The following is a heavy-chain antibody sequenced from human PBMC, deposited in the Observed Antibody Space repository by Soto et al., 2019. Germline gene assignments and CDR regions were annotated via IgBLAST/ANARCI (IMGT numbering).Heavy chain of an antibody. Sequence: GASVKVSCKASGGTFSSYAISWVRQAPGQGLEWMGGIIPIFGTANYAQKFQGRVTITADESTSTAYMELSSLRSEDTAVYYCARSYSGYEIFDYWGQGTLVTVSS. CDR1: GGTFSSYA. CDR3: ARSYSGYEIFDY. V-gene: IGHV1-69*13. D-gene: IGHD5-12*01. J-gene: IGHJ4*02. CDR2: IIPIFGTA.